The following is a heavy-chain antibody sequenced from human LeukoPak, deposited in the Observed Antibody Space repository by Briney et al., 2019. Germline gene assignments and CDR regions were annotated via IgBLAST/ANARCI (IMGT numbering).Heavy chain of an antibody. CDR1: GFTFSSYG. CDR3: ARDRGLYSSSWYGDY. D-gene: IGHD6-13*01. Sequence: GGSLRLSCAASGFTFSSYGMHWVRQAPGKGLEWVAVTSYDGSNKYYADSVKGRFTISRDNSKNTLYLQMNSLRAEDTAVYYCARDRGLYSSSWYGDYWGQGTLVTVSS. J-gene: IGHJ4*02. V-gene: IGHV3-30*03. CDR2: TSYDGSNK.